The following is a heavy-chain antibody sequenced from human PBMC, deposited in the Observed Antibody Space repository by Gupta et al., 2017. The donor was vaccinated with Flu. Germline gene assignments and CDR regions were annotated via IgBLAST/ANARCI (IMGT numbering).Heavy chain of an antibody. J-gene: IGHJ6*02. V-gene: IGHV3-30*18. D-gene: IGHD2-15*01. CDR2: ISSVGSNE. Sequence: WVRQAPGKEREWVSLISSVGSNENYADSVQGRFTISRDTSKNTLYLQMSSLRPEDTAVYYCAKDRRRSYTRNHFYSYGMDVWGQGTTGTVSS. CDR3: AKDRRRSYTRNHFYSYGMDV.